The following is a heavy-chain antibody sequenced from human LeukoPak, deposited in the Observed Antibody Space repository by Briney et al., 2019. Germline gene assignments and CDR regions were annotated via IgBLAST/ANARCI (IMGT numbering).Heavy chain of an antibody. V-gene: IGHV3-21*01. CDR3: ARAPPNYYDSSGYYTDAFDI. D-gene: IGHD3-22*01. CDR1: GFTFSSYA. CDR2: ISSSSSYI. Sequence: GGSLRLSCAASGFTFSSYAMSWVRQAPGKGLEWVSSISSSSSYIYYADSVKGRFTISRDNAKNSLYLQMNSLRAEDTAVYYCARAPPNYYDSSGYYTDAFDIWGQGTMVTVSS. J-gene: IGHJ3*02.